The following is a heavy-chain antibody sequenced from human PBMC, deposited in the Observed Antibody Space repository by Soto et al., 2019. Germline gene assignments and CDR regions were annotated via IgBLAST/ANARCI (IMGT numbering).Heavy chain of an antibody. CDR1: GGTFSSYA. CDR2: IIPIFGTA. V-gene: IGHV1-69*01. CDR3: AGPDPGSGSESYYYYGMDV. D-gene: IGHD3-10*01. J-gene: IGHJ6*02. Sequence: QVQLVQSGAEVKKPGSSVKFSCKASGGTFSSYAISWVRQAPGQGLEWMGGIIPIFGTANYAQKCQGRVTITADESTSTAYMELSRLRSEDTAVYYCAGPDPGSGSESYYYYGMDVWGQGTTVTVSS.